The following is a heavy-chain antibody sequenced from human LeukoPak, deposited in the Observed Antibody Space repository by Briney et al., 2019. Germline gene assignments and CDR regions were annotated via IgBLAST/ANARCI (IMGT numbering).Heavy chain of an antibody. V-gene: IGHV4-39*01. D-gene: IGHD2-2*01. CDR1: GGSISSRSDY. Sequence: PSETLYLTCTVSGGSISSRSDYWGWVRQPPGKGLEWIASISSSGSTYYNPSLKSRVSISVDSFRNQFSLKLSSVTAADTAVYYCARRRVLPPDVPDRADYYLDVWGKGTAVTVSS. CDR3: ARRRVLPPDVPDRADYYLDV. CDR2: ISSSGST. J-gene: IGHJ6*03.